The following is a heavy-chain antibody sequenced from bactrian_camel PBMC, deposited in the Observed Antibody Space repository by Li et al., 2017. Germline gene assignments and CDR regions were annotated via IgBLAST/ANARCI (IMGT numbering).Heavy chain of an antibody. CDR2: IDRNGRI. D-gene: IGHD1*01. CDR1: DYTYSGTF. V-gene: IGHV3S9*01. J-gene: IGHJ4*01. CDR3: AARRGRCSAGTWY. Sequence: HVQLVESGGGSVQAGGSLTLSCTASDYTYSGTFMGWFRQFRGKQREGVASIDRNGRIFYADSVKGRFTISKDDSRKVLNLQMINLTPEDTAMYYCAARRGRCSAGTWYWGQGTQVTVS.